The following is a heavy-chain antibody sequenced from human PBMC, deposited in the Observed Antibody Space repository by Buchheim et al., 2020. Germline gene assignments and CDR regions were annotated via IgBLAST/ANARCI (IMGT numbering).Heavy chain of an antibody. J-gene: IGHJ6*02. V-gene: IGHV3-30*18. D-gene: IGHD3-3*01. CDR1: GFTFSSYG. Sequence: QVQLVESGGGVVQPGRSLRLSCAASGFTFSSYGMHWVRQAPGKGLEWVAVISYDGSNKYYADSVKGRFTISRDNSKNTLYLQMNSLRAEDTAVYYCAKDEFRRYDFWSGYYDYYGMDVWGQGTT. CDR2: ISYDGSNK. CDR3: AKDEFRRYDFWSGYYDYYGMDV.